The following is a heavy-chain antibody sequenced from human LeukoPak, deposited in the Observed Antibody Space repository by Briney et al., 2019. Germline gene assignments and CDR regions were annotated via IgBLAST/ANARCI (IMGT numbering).Heavy chain of an antibody. CDR3: ANWWGFDP. CDR2: MSSGDNT. J-gene: IGHJ5*02. Sequence: GGSLRLSCAASGFTFSSYAMTWVRQAPGKGLEWVSSMSSGDNTFYADSVKGRFTISRDNAKNALYLQMNSLRAEDTAVYYCANWWGFDPWGQGTLVTVSS. CDR1: GFTFSSYA. V-gene: IGHV3-69-1*01. D-gene: IGHD2-8*02.